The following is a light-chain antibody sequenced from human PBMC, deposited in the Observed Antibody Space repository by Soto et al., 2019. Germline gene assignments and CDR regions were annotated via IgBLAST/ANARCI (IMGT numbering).Light chain of an antibody. CDR2: DAS. CDR1: QSVSTY. V-gene: IGKV3-11*01. J-gene: IGKJ5*01. Sequence: ELLLTQSPSTLSLSPVERSTLSCMAIQSVSTYLAWYQQRPGQAPRLLIYDASYRATDIPPRFSGSGSGTDFTLTISSLEPEDFAVYYCQQRRSWPPTITFGQGTRLEIK. CDR3: QQRRSWPPTIT.